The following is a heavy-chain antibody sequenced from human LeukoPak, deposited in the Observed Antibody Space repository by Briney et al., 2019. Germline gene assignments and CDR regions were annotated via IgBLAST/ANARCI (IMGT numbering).Heavy chain of an antibody. Sequence: GGSLRLSCAASGLSISDNYMSWVRQAPGKGLEWVSIIHSGGNIYYADSVKGRFTISRDNSKNTLYLQMNSLRAEDTAVYYCARDRGYTMDVWGQGTTVTVSS. D-gene: IGHD1-1*01. CDR3: ARDRGYTMDV. J-gene: IGHJ6*02. CDR1: GLSISDNY. CDR2: IHSGGNI. V-gene: IGHV3-53*01.